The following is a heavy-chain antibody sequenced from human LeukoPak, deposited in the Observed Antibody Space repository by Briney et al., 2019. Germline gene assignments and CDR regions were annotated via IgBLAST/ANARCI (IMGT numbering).Heavy chain of an antibody. D-gene: IGHD5-18*01. V-gene: IGHV4-59*01. Sequence: SETLSPTCTVSGGSISSYYWSWIRQPPGQGLEWIGYIYYSGTTNYNPSLKSRVTISVDASKNQFSLKLGSVTAADTAVYYCARAPTAMVPFFDYWGQGTLVTVSS. CDR3: ARAPTAMVPFFDY. CDR2: IYYSGTT. CDR1: GGSISSYY. J-gene: IGHJ4*02.